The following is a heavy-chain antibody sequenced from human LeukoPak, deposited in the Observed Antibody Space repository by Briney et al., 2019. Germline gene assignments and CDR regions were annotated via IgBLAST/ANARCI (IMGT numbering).Heavy chain of an antibody. CDR1: GFTFSSYG. CDR2: IRFDGSKK. CDR3: APKEAKS. J-gene: IGHJ5*02. V-gene: IGHV3-30*02. Sequence: GGSLRLSCAASGFTFSSYGMHWVRQAPGKGLEWVACIRFDGSKKCYADSVKGRFTISRDNSKNTLYLQMDGLRDEDTAVYYCAPKEAKSWGQGTLVTVSS.